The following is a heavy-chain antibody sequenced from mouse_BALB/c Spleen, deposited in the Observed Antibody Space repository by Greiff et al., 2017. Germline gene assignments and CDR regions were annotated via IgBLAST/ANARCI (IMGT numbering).Heavy chain of an antibody. Sequence: DVMLVESGGGLVKPGGSLKLSCAASGFTFSSYTMSWVRQTPEKRLEWVATISSGGSYTYYPDSVKGRFTISRDNAKNTLYLQMSSLKSEDTAMYYCTRDYGSDWGQGTRVTVSA. CDR3: TRDYGSD. D-gene: IGHD1-1*01. CDR1: GFTFSSYT. J-gene: IGHJ3*01. CDR2: ISSGGSYT. V-gene: IGHV5-6-4*01.